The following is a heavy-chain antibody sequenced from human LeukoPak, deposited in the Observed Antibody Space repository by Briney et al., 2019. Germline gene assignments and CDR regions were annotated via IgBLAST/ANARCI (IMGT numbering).Heavy chain of an antibody. D-gene: IGHD1-26*01. CDR2: ITSKAYGGTT. CDR1: GFTFEDYA. CDR3: TREVERGGSYWGGDS. Sequence: GRSLTLSCTPSGFTFEDYAMNWVRQAPGKGLEWVGLITSKAYGGTTEFAASGKAIFSISRDESKPIAYLQMNSLKIEDTGVYYCTREVERGGSYWGGDSWGQGTQVTVSA. V-gene: IGHV3-49*04. J-gene: IGHJ4*02.